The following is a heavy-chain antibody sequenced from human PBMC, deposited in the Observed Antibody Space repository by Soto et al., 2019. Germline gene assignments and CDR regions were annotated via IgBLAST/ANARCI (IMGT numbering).Heavy chain of an antibody. J-gene: IGHJ6*02. CDR2: INSDGSTT. Sequence: EVQLVESGGGLVQPGGSLRLSCAASAFTFNSYWMHWVRQAPGKGLVWASRINSDGSTTNYADSVKGRFTISRDNAENTLYLQMNSLSAEDTAVYYCARGLKGYYGVDVWGQGTTVTVSS. CDR1: AFTFNSYW. CDR3: ARGLKGYYGVDV. V-gene: IGHV3-74*01.